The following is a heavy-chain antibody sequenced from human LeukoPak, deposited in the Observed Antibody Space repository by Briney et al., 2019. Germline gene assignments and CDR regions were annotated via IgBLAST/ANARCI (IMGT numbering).Heavy chain of an antibody. J-gene: IGHJ4*02. CDR1: GFTFSSYE. Sequence: GGSLRLSCAASGFTFSSYEMNWVRQAPGKGLEWVSYIDVSDTPVYYAESVKGRFTISRDNTKNSLYLQMNSLRAEDTAVYYCARDGGWGLYFDYWGQGTLVTVSS. D-gene: IGHD6-19*01. V-gene: IGHV3-48*03. CDR2: IDVSDTPV. CDR3: ARDGGWGLYFDY.